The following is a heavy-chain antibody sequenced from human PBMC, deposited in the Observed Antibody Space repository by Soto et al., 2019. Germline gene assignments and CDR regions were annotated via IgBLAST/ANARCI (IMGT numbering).Heavy chain of an antibody. CDR3: TIVRVAESALYR. Sequence: GPRRLSCAASVFTFSNFCMHWFRQAPVRGLVWVSRINTDGRSTNYADSVKGRFTISRDTSKNTLFLHMSKLGAEDTDMYYCTIVRVAESALYRWGKGTMVTVSS. D-gene: IGHD3-10*02. V-gene: IGHV3-74*01. J-gene: IGHJ5*02. CDR2: INTDGRST. CDR1: VFTFSNFC.